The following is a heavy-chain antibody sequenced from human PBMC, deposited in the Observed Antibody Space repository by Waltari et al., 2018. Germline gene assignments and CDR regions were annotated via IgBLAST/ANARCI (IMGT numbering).Heavy chain of an antibody. CDR2: LGRRPGDI. CDR3: ARDAQFESSGYDYFFDH. Sequence: EVHLVDSGVDLIQPGGYLRPHCWAYGLLFGSYRVNSFRQASGKGLEWIAHLGRRPGDIRYALSVLGRFTISSDKAKNSVYLQMDNLRGEDTAVYFCARDAQFESSGYDYFFDHWGRGTLVTVSS. J-gene: IGHJ4*02. CDR1: GLLFGSYR. D-gene: IGHD3-22*01. V-gene: IGHV3-48*01.